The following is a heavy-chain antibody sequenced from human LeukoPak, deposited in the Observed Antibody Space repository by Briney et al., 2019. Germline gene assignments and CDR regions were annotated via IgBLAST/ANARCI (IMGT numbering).Heavy chain of an antibody. D-gene: IGHD2-2*02. Sequence: GGSLRLSCAASGFTFSIYAMHWVRQAPGKGLEYVSAITSNGGSAYYANSVKGRFTISRDNSKNTLYLQMGSLRAEDMAVYYCAREYCDSTTCYKTIDYWGQGTLVTVSS. CDR3: AREYCDSTTCYKTIDY. J-gene: IGHJ4*02. CDR1: GFTFSIYA. V-gene: IGHV3-64*01. CDR2: ITSNGGSA.